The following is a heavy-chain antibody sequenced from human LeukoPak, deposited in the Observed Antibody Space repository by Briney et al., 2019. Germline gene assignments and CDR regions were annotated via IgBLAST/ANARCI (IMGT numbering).Heavy chain of an antibody. Sequence: SVTVSCKSSGGTFSSYAISWVRQAPGQGLEWMGGIIPIFGTANYAQKFQGRVTITTDESTSTAYMELSSLRSEDTAVYYCARGKDWNFPPLFDYWGQGTLVTVSS. V-gene: IGHV1-69*05. CDR3: ARGKDWNFPPLFDY. D-gene: IGHD1-7*01. CDR2: IIPIFGTA. CDR1: GGTFSSYA. J-gene: IGHJ4*02.